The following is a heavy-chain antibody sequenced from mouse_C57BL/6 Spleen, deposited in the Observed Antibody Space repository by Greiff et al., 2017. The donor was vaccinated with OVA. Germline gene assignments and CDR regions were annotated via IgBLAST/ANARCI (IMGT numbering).Heavy chain of an antibody. Sequence: QVQLQQPGAELVRPGSSVKLSCKASGYTFTSYWMHWVKQRPIQGLEWIGNIDPSDSETHYNQKFKDKATLTVDKSSSTAYMQLSSLTSEDSAVYYCARSDYDYDVNWFAYWGQGTLVTVSA. J-gene: IGHJ3*01. V-gene: IGHV1-52*01. CDR1: GYTFTSYW. CDR2: IDPSDSET. CDR3: ARSDYDYDVNWFAY. D-gene: IGHD2-4*01.